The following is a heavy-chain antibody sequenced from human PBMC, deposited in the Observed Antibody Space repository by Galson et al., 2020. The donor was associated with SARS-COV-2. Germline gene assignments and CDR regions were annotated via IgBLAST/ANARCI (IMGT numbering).Heavy chain of an antibody. CDR1: GFTFSAFA. CDR3: AKDHTIASVDYLDY. D-gene: IGHD2-15*01. CDR2: ITGGGGGT. Sequence: GESLKISCSASGFTFSAFAMSWVRQAPGKGLEWVSGITGGGGGTYYAPSVKGRFTISRDNSKNTVHLHMTGLRTDDTAIYFCAKDHTIASVDYLDYWGQGMLVTVSS. V-gene: IGHV3-23*01. J-gene: IGHJ4*02.